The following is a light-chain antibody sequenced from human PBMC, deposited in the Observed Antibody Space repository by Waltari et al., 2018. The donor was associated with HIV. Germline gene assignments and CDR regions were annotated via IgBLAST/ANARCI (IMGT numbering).Light chain of an antibody. V-gene: IGLV1-40*01. Sequence: QSVLTQPPSVSGAPGQRVTIACTGTRSNIGAGFDVHWYQQIPGNAPKLLIYDNNSRPSGVPDQFSVSKSGNSASLAITGLQSEDEADYYCQSYDMSQSGSLVFGGGTKLTVL. J-gene: IGLJ2*01. CDR1: RSNIGAGFD. CDR2: DNN. CDR3: QSYDMSQSGSLV.